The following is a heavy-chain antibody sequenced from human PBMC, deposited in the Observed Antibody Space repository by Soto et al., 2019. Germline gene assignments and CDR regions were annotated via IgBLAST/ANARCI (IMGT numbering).Heavy chain of an antibody. CDR1: NYSISSGYH. Sequence: LSLTCIVSNYSISSGYHWGWIRQPPGKGLEGIGTIYQSGNTYQNPSLKSRVILSIDTSKNQFSLNLRNVTAADTAVYYCVRGKVNFDFWGKGILVTVSS. J-gene: IGHJ4*02. CDR3: VRGKVNFDF. CDR2: IYQSGNT. V-gene: IGHV4-38-2*02.